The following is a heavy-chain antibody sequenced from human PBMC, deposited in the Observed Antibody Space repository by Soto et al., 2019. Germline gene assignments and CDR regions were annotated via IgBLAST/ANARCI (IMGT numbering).Heavy chain of an antibody. CDR1: GGSISNFY. CDR2: ISHSGNT. D-gene: IGHD2-8*01. CDR3: ARAPMVLSRSYFDS. V-gene: IGHV4-59*01. J-gene: IGHJ4*02. Sequence: SETLSLTCTVSGGSISNFYWSWIRQPPGKGLEWIGYISHSGNTNYNPSLKSRVSISVDTSKNQLSLNLTSVTAADTAVYYCARAPMVLSRSYFDSWGQGTPVTVSS.